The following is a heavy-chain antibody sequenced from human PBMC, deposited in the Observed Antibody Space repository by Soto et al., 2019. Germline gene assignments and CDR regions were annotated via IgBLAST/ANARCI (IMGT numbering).Heavy chain of an antibody. J-gene: IGHJ6*02. CDR3: ARDYSGHGMDV. CDR1: GYTFTAYH. V-gene: IGHV1-2*02. CDR2: INPNSGGA. D-gene: IGHD1-26*01. Sequence: ASVKVSCKTSGYTFTAYHIHWVRQAPGQGLEWMGWINPNSGGANYAQKFEGRVTMTRDTSISTVYMELSRLGSDDTALYYCARDYSGHGMDVWGQGATVTVSS.